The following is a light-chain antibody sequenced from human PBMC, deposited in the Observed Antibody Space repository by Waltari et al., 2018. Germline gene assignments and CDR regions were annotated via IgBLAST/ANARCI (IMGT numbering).Light chain of an antibody. CDR2: FAS. V-gene: IGKV1-39*01. CDR3: QHSYNSPPWT. Sequence: DIQLTQSPSSMSASVGDRVTITCRASQSISFYLNWYQQKSGKDPKLLISFASTLQSGVPSRFNGSGSGADYSLTISTLQPEDFATYYCQHSYNSPPWTFGQGTRLEPK. J-gene: IGKJ1*01. CDR1: QSISFY.